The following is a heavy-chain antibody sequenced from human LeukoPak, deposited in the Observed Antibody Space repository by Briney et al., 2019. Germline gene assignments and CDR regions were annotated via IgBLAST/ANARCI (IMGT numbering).Heavy chain of an antibody. V-gene: IGHV1-2*02. CDR1: GYTFTCYY. CDR3: ARLKYYYDSSGPLGN. J-gene: IGHJ4*02. CDR2: INPNSGGT. Sequence: ASVKVSCKASGYTFTCYYMHWVRQAPGQGLEWMGWINPNSGGTNYAQEFQGRVTMTRDTSISTAYMELSRLRSDDTAVYYCARLKYYYDSSGPLGNWGQGTLVTVSS. D-gene: IGHD3-22*01.